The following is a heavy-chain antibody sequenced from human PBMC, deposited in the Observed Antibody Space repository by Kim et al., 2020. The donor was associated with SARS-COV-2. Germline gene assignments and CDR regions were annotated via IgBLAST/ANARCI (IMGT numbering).Heavy chain of an antibody. D-gene: IGHD2-2*01. CDR1: GGSISSYY. CDR3: ARPMPWDVVVPGAMDWDYYGMDV. J-gene: IGHJ6*02. CDR2: IYYSGST. V-gene: IGHV4-59*08. Sequence: SETLSLTCTVSGGSISSYYWNWIRQPQGQGLEWIGYIYYSGSTNNNYSLKSRVTISVETSKNKFSLSLSSVTAADTAAYYCARPMPWDVVVPGAMDWDYYGMDVWGPGTPVSVS.